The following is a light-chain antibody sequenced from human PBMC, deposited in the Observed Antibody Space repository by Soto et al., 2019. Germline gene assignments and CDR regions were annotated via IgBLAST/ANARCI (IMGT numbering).Light chain of an antibody. CDR2: GAS. CDR3: QQYGSSGT. Sequence: EIFLTQSPGTLSLSRGEIATLSCRASQSVSNNYLAWYQQKPGQAPRLLIYGASNRATGIPDRFSGSGSGTDFTLTISRLEPEDFAVYYCQQYGSSGTFGQGTKVDIK. CDR1: QSVSNNY. J-gene: IGKJ1*01. V-gene: IGKV3-20*01.